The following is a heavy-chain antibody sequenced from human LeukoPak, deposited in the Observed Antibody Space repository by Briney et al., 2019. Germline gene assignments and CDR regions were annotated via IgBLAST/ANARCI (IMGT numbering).Heavy chain of an antibody. CDR3: ARAMGVHGSGQAFDI. J-gene: IGHJ3*02. V-gene: IGHV1-46*01. Sequence: ASVKVSCKASGYTFSNYGITWVRQAPGQGLDWMGIINPSGDSTTYAQRFQGRVTMTRDTSTNTVYMELSSLRSDDTAVYYCARAMGVHGSGQAFDIWGQGTMVTVSS. CDR2: INPSGDST. D-gene: IGHD3-10*01. CDR1: GYTFSNYG.